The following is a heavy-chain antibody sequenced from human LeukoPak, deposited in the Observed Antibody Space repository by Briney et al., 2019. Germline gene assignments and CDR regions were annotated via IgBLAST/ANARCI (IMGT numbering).Heavy chain of an antibody. Sequence: ASVKVSRKASGYTFTIYAMHWVPDAPGQRLECMGWINAVNGNTKYTQKVQGRVTITRDTSTSTAYMELSSLRPEDTAVYYCAREIDYWGQGTLVTVSS. V-gene: IGHV1-3*01. CDR2: INAVNGNT. J-gene: IGHJ4*02. CDR3: AREIDY. CDR1: GYTFTIYA.